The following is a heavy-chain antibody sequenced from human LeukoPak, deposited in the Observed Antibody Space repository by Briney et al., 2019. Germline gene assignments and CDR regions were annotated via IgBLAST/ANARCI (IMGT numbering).Heavy chain of an antibody. CDR2: INPNSGGT. J-gene: IGHJ4*02. CDR1: GYTFTGYY. CDR3: ARDFSVAVDTAMASDY. D-gene: IGHD5-18*01. V-gene: IGHV1-2*02. Sequence: ASVKVSCKASGYTFTGYYMHWVRQAPGQGLEWMGWINPNSGGTNYAQKFQGRVTMTRDTSISTAYMELSRLRSDDTAVYYCARDFSVAVDTAMASDYWGQGTLVTVSS.